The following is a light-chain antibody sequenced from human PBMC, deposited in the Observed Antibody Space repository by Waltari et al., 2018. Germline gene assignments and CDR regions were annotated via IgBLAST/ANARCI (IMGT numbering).Light chain of an antibody. CDR3: ASWDDSLNGRWV. J-gene: IGLJ2*01. V-gene: IGLV1-44*01. Sequence: QSVLTQPPSASGTPGQRVTISCSGSYSNVGANVINWYQPLPGPAPKLLIYRNDRRPSGVPDRFSASKSGTSASLAISGLRPEDEADYYCASWDDSLNGRWVFGGGTKLTVL. CDR1: YSNVGANV. CDR2: RND.